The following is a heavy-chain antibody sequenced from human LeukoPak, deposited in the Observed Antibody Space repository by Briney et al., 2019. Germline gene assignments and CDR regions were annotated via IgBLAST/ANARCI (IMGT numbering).Heavy chain of an antibody. CDR3: AKGYDSSGFYLDY. Sequence: GGSLRLSCAASGFTFSNYAMHWVRQAPGKGLEWVAHMRSDGSTKYYADSVKGRFTISRDNSKNTLYVQMNSLRAEDTAVYYCAKGYDSSGFYLDYWGQGTLVTVSS. V-gene: IGHV3-30*02. J-gene: IGHJ4*02. CDR2: MRSDGSTK. CDR1: GFTFSNYA. D-gene: IGHD3-22*01.